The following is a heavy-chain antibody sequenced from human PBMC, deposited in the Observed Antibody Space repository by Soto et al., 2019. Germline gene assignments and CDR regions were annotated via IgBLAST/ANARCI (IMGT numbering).Heavy chain of an antibody. CDR2: ISWNSGSI. V-gene: IGHV3-9*01. CDR3: AKDGRGRYYDSSGYYIG. CDR1: GFTFDDYA. D-gene: IGHD3-22*01. J-gene: IGHJ4*02. Sequence: EVQLVESGGGLVQPGRSLRLSCAASGFTFDDYAMHWVRQAPGKGLEWVSGISWNSGSIGYADSVKGRFTISRDNAKNSLYLQMNSLRAEDTALYYCAKDGRGRYYDSSGYYIGWGQGTLVTVSS.